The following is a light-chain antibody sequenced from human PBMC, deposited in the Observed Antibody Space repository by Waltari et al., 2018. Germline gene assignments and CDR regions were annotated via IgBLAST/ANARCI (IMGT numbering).Light chain of an antibody. Sequence: DIQLTQSPSSVSASVGVRVTITCRASQSISSWLAWYQQKPGKAPKLLIYAASSLQSGVPSRFSGSGSGTDFTLTISSLQPEDFATYYCQQANSFLHTFGPGTKVDIK. CDR3: QQANSFLHT. CDR2: AAS. J-gene: IGKJ3*01. V-gene: IGKV1D-12*01. CDR1: QSISSW.